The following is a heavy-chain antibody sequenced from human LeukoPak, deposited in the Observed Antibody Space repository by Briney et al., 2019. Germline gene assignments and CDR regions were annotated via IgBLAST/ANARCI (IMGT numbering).Heavy chain of an antibody. CDR1: GFTFSSYA. CDR3: AKDSATPQTISSTSHNWNYEEVLVGIY. D-gene: IGHD1-7*01. CDR2: ISGSGGST. V-gene: IGHV3-23*01. J-gene: IGHJ4*02. Sequence: GGSLRLSCAASGFTFSSYAMSWVRQAPGKGLEWVSAISGSGGSTYYADSVKGRFTISRDNSKNTLYLQMNSLRAEDTAVYYCAKDSATPQTISSTSHNWNYEEVLVGIYWGQGTLVTVSS.